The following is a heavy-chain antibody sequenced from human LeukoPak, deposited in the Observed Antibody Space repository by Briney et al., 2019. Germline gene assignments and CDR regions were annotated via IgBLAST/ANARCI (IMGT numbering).Heavy chain of an antibody. Sequence: PSETLSLTCTVSGGSISSYYWSWIRQPPGKGLEWIGYIYYSGSTNYNPSLKSRVTISVDTSKNQFSLKLSSVTAADTAVYYCARIDTSGYNGYSFDYWGQGTLVTVSS. CDR1: GGSISSYY. D-gene: IGHD3-22*01. CDR2: IYYSGST. CDR3: ARIDTSGYNGYSFDY. V-gene: IGHV4-59*12. J-gene: IGHJ4*02.